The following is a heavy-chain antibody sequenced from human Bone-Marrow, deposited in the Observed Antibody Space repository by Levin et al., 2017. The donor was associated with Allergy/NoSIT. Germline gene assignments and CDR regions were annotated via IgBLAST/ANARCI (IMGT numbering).Heavy chain of an antibody. CDR1: GGSISSHY. D-gene: IGHD2-15*01. J-gene: IGHJ6*02. CDR3: ARGGGGGFYYYGLDV. Sequence: SQTLSLTCTVSGGSISSHYWSWIRQPPGKGLEWIGYIYYSGSTRYNPSLKSRVTISVDTSKNQFSLKLNSVTAADTAVYYCARGGGGGFYYYGLDVWGQGTTVTVSS. CDR2: IYYSGST. V-gene: IGHV4-59*08.